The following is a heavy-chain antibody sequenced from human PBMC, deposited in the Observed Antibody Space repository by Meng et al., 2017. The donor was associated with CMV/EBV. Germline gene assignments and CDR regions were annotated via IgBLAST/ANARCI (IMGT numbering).Heavy chain of an antibody. CDR3: VFPKGGRGDDAFDI. CDR2: ISRRGDII. Sequence: GESLKISCAASGFIFSDYYMNWIRQAPGKGLEWVSYISRRGDIIHYEDSVKGRFTLSRDNAKNSLYLQMNSLRAEDTAMYDCVFPKGGRGDDAFDIWGQGTMVTVSS. CDR1: GFIFSDYY. V-gene: IGHV3-11*04. J-gene: IGHJ3*02. D-gene: IGHD7-27*01.